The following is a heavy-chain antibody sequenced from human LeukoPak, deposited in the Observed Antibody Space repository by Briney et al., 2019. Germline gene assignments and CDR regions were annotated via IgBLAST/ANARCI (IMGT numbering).Heavy chain of an antibody. D-gene: IGHD7-27*01. CDR3: ARGNGGNDY. CDR2: INSDGSST. J-gene: IGHJ4*02. CDR1: GFTFNRYW. V-gene: IGHV3-74*01. Sequence: GGSLRLSCEASGFTFNRYWMHWVRHAPAGKGLVWVSRINSDGSSTIYADSVKGRFTISRDNAKNTLYLQMNSLRAEDTAVYYCARGNGGNDYWGQGTLVTVSS.